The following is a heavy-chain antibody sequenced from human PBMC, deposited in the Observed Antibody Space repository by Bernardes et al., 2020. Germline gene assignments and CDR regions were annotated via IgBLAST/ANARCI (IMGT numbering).Heavy chain of an antibody. D-gene: IGHD3-3*01. CDR1: GFTFSSYS. Sequence: GGSLRLSCAASGFTFSSYSMNWVRQAPGKGLEWVSSISSSSSYIYYADSVKGRFTISRDNAKNSLYLQMNSLRAEDTAVYYCARDRSATIFAPRPYYGMDVWGQGTTVTVSS. CDR2: ISSSSSYI. CDR3: ARDRSATIFAPRPYYGMDV. J-gene: IGHJ6*02. V-gene: IGHV3-21*01.